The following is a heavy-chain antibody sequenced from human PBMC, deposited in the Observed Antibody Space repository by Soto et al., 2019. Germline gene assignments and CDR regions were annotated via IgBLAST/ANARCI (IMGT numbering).Heavy chain of an antibody. V-gene: IGHV4-39*01. D-gene: IGHD3-22*01. Sequence: KPSETLSLTCTVSGGSISSSSYYWGWIRQPPGKGLEWIGSIYYSGSTYYNPSLKSRVTISVDTSKNQFSLKLSSVTAADTAVYYCARHGSVTYYYDSSGYYREGLFPYYFDYWGQGTLVTVS. CDR2: IYYSGST. CDR1: GGSISSSSYY. CDR3: ARHGSVTYYYDSSGYYREGLFPYYFDY. J-gene: IGHJ4*02.